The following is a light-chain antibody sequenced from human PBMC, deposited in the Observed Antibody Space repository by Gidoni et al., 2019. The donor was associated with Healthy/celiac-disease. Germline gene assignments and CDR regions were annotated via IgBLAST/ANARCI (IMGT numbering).Light chain of an antibody. CDR2: GAS. J-gene: IGKJ5*01. CDR1: QRVNSN. CDR3: QQYNNWPPIT. V-gene: IGKV3-15*01. Sequence: LVMPKSPATLSVSPGERATLSCRASQRVNSNLAWYQQKPGQAPRLLIDGASTRATGIPARFSGSGSGTEFTLTISSLQSEDFAVYYCQQYNNWPPITFGQGTRLEIK.